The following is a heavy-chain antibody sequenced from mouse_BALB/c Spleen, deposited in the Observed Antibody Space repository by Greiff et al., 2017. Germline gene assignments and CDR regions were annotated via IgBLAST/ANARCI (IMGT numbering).Heavy chain of an antibody. V-gene: IGHV3-8*02. D-gene: IGHD1-2*01. CDR2: ISYSGST. Sequence: EVQLQESGPSLVKPSQTLSLTCSVTGDSITSGYWNWIRKFPGNKLEYMGYISYSGSTYYNPSLKSRISITRDTSKNQYYLQLNSVTTEDTATYYCARYLFTTAWYFDVWGAGTTVTVSS. CDR3: ARYLFTTAWYFDV. J-gene: IGHJ1*01. CDR1: GDSITSGY.